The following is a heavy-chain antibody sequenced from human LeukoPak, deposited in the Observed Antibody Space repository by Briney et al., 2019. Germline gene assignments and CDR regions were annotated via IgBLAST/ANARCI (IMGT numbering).Heavy chain of an antibody. CDR2: ISSSGSTI. D-gene: IGHD3/OR15-3a*01. V-gene: IGHV3-48*04. CDR1: GFTFSSYW. Sequence: GGSLRLSCAASGFTFSSYWMHWVRQAPGKGLEWVSYISSSGSTIYYADSVKGRFTISRDNAKNSLYLQMNSLRAEDTAVYYCARDLDEGSYYYMDVWGKGTTVTISS. J-gene: IGHJ6*03. CDR3: ARDLDEGSYYYMDV.